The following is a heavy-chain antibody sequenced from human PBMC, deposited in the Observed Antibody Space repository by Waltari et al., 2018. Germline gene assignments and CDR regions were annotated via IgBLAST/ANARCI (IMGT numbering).Heavy chain of an antibody. CDR3: AQERERGELSLELNK. D-gene: IGHD3-16*02. J-gene: IGHJ4*02. CDR2: ISNNGNNK. V-gene: IGHV3-30*18. CDR1: GFTFRRYG. Sequence: QVQLVESGGGVVQPGRSLRLSCAVSGFTFRRYGLHRVRQAPGKGLEWVAVISNNGNNKYYTDAVKGRFTISRDNSKNTLYLQMDSLRAEDTALYYCAQERERGELSLELNKWGQGTLVTVSS.